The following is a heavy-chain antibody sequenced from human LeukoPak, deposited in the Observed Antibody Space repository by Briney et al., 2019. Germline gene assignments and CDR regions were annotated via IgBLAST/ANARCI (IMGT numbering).Heavy chain of an antibody. CDR2: INHSGST. D-gene: IGHD6-13*01. Sequence: SETLSLTCAVYGGSFSGYYWSWIRQPPGKGLEWIGEINHSGSTNYNPSLKSRVTISVDTSKNQLSLKLSSVTAADTAVYYCARGGAKARIAAAGTDYWGQGTLVTVSS. CDR1: GGSFSGYY. CDR3: ARGGAKARIAAAGTDY. J-gene: IGHJ4*02. V-gene: IGHV4-34*01.